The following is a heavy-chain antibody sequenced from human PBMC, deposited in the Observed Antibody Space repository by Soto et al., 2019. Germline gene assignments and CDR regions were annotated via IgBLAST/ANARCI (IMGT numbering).Heavy chain of an antibody. CDR1: GLTFSSYA. V-gene: IGHV3-23*01. J-gene: IGHJ4*02. CDR3: AKEDTMVRGLIFFYYFDY. D-gene: IGHD3-10*01. Sequence: GGSLRLSCAASGLTFSSYAMSSVRQAPGTGLEWVSAISGSGGSTYYADSVKGRFTISRDNSKNTLYLQMNSLRAEDTAVYYCAKEDTMVRGLIFFYYFDYWGQGTLVTVSS. CDR2: ISGSGGST.